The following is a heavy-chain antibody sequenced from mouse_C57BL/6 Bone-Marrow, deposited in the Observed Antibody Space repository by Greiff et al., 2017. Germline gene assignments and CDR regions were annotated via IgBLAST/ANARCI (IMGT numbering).Heavy chain of an antibody. D-gene: IGHD2-3*01. CDR1: GYTFTSYW. CDR3: AREGWLPFDY. V-gene: IGHV1-50*01. CDR2: IDPSDSYT. J-gene: IGHJ2*01. Sequence: QVQLQQSGAELVKPGASVKLSCKASGYTFTSYWMQWVKQRPGQGPEWIGEIDPSDSYTNYNQKFKGKATLTVDTSSSTAYMQLSSLTSEDAAVYYCAREGWLPFDYWGQGTTLTVSS.